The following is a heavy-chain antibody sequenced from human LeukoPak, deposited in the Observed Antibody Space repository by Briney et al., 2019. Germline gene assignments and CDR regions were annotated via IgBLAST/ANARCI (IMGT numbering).Heavy chain of an antibody. Sequence: SETLSLTCTVSGYSISSGYYWGWIRQPPGKGLEWIGSIYYSGSTYYNPSLKSRVTISVDTSKNQFSLKLSSVTAADTAVYFCASIVGATTVDYWGQGTLVTVSS. V-gene: IGHV4-38-2*02. D-gene: IGHD1-26*01. CDR3: ASIVGATTVDY. J-gene: IGHJ4*02. CDR2: IYYSGST. CDR1: GYSISSGYY.